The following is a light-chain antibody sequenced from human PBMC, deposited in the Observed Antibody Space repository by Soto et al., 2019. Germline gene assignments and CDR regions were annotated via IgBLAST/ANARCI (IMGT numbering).Light chain of an antibody. V-gene: IGKV1-5*01. J-gene: IGKJ1*01. CDR1: QYISTW. CDR3: QEYNSYSPA. CDR2: DAS. Sequence: DIQMTQSPSTLSASVGDRVTITCRASQYISTWLAWFQQKPGKAPKVLIYDASSLESGVPSRFSGSGSGSTFTLTISSLQPDDFATYYCQEYNSYSPAFGQGTKVEMK.